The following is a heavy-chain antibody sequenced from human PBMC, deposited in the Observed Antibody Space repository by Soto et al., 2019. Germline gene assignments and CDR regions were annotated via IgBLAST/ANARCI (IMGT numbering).Heavy chain of an antibody. CDR1: GFTFKNCD. D-gene: IGHD1-7*01. Sequence: EVQLLESGGGLEQPGGSLRLSCAASGFTFKNCDMRWVRQTPGKGLEWVSAITSSGGGAYYADSVKSQFTMSRDNPKTTLFLQMNTLRAEDTAVYCCVTNYTAIYDRWGQGTLVAVSS. CDR3: VTNYTAIYDR. CDR2: ITSSGGGA. V-gene: IGHV3-23*01. J-gene: IGHJ4*02.